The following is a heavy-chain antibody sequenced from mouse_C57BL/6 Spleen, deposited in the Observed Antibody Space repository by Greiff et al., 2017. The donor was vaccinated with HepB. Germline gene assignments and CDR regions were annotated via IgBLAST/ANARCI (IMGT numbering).Heavy chain of an antibody. CDR3: ARSSYDYFYAMDY. CDR2: IYPGSGST. Sequence: QVQLQHPGAELVKPGASVKMSCKASGYTFTSYWITWVKQRPGQGLEWIGDIYPGSGSTNYNEKFKSKATLTVDTSSSTAYMQLSSLTSEDSAVYYCARSSYDYFYAMDYWGQGTSVTVSS. V-gene: IGHV1-55*01. D-gene: IGHD2-4*01. CDR1: GYTFTSYW. J-gene: IGHJ4*01.